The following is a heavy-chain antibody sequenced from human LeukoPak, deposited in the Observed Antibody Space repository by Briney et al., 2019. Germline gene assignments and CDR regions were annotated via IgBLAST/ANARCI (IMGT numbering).Heavy chain of an antibody. J-gene: IGHJ4*02. D-gene: IGHD2-15*01. Sequence: GGSLRPSCAGSGFTFSNAWMSWVRQAPGKRLEWVGRIKNKVNGGTTDYAAPVKGRFTISRDDSKNTVYLQMNSLNTEDTAVYYCTTRGGFGYWGQGTLVAVA. CDR1: GFTFSNAW. CDR2: IKNKVNGGTT. V-gene: IGHV3-15*01. CDR3: TTRGGFGY.